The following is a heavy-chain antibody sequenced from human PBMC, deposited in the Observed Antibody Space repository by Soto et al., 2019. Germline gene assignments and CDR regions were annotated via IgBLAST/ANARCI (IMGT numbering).Heavy chain of an antibody. V-gene: IGHV1-46*01. CDR2: INPSGGST. J-gene: IGHJ3*02. Sequence: ASVKVSCKASGYTFTSYYMHWVRQAPGQGLEWMGIINPSGGSTSYAQKLQGRVTMTRDTATSTVYMELSSLRSEDTAVYYCARARLTGTADDAFDIWGQGTMVTVSS. CDR1: GYTFTSYY. D-gene: IGHD1-20*01. CDR3: ARARLTGTADDAFDI.